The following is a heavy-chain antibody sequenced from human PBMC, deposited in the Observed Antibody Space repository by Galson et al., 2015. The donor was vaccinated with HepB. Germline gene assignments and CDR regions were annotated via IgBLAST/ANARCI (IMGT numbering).Heavy chain of an antibody. CDR3: AKARRGGGITMMSVITQGLCYL. D-gene: IGHD3-22*01. CDR1: GFTFSHSG. CDR2: IRYDGNNQ. J-gene: IGHJ4*02. Sequence: SLRLSCAASGFTFSHSGMHWVRQAPGKGLQWVAFIRYDGNNQYYADSVKGRFTISRDNSKSTLFLQMNSLRAEDTAVYYCAKARRGGGITMMSVITQGLCYLWGQGTLVAVSA. V-gene: IGHV3-30*02.